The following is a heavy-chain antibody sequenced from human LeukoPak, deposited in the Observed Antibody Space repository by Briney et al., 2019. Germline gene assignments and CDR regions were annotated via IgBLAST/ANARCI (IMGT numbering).Heavy chain of an antibody. J-gene: IGHJ6*03. Sequence: GASVKVSCKASGGTFSSYAISWVRQAPGQGLEWMGRINPNSGGTNYAQKFQGRVTMTRDTSISTAYMELSRLRSDDTAVYYCARDGYDYRYYYYYMDVWGKGTTVTVSS. D-gene: IGHD4-11*01. CDR2: INPNSGGT. CDR1: GGTFSSYA. CDR3: ARDGYDYRYYYYYMDV. V-gene: IGHV1-2*06.